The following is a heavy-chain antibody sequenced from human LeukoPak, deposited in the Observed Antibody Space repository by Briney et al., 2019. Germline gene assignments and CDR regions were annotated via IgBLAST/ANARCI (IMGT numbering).Heavy chain of an antibody. J-gene: IGHJ3*02. D-gene: IGHD2-8*01. CDR1: GFTFSSYA. CDR3: AKGDDIVLMVYAIFNAFDI. Sequence: GGSLRLSCAASGFTFSSYAMHWVRQAPGKGLEWVALIPYDGSNKYYADSVKGRFTVSRDNSKNTLYLQMNSLRAEDTAVYYCAKGDDIVLMVYAIFNAFDIWGQGTMVTVSS. CDR2: IPYDGSNK. V-gene: IGHV3-30*04.